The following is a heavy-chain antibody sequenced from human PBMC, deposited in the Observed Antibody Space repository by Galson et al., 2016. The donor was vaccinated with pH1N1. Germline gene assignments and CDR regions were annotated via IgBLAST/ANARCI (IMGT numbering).Heavy chain of an antibody. V-gene: IGHV5-51*01. CDR3: ASGPGTMVRGVFLYYCYGMDV. CDR2: IYPSDSDT. J-gene: IGHJ6*02. Sequence: QSGAEVKKPGESLKISCKGSGYSFTSYWIGWVRQMPGKGLEWMGIIYPSDSDTKYSPSCQGQVTIPADKSISTAYLQWRSLKASDTAMYYCASGPGTMVRGVFLYYCYGMDVWGQGTTVTVSS. D-gene: IGHD3-10*01. CDR1: GYSFTSYW.